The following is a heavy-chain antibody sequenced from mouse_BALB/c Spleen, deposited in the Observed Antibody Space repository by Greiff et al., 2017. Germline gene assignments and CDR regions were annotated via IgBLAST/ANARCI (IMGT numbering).Heavy chain of an antibody. CDR3: ANYYVHCYLDV. CDR2: ISYSGST. D-gene: IGHD1-1*01. CDR1: GDSITSGY. J-gene: IGHJ1*01. Sequence: EVKLMESGPSLVKPSQTLSLTCSVTGDSITSGYWNWIRKFPGNKLEYMGYISYSGSTYYNPSLTSRISITRDTAKNQYYLQLNSVTTEDTATYYCANYYVHCYLDVWGAGTTVTVSS. V-gene: IGHV3-8*02.